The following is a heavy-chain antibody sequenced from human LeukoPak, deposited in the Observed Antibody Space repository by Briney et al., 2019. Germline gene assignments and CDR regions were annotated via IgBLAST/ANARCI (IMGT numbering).Heavy chain of an antibody. J-gene: IGHJ4*02. V-gene: IGHV4-39*07. CDR3: AREYGDYLDY. Sequence: SETLSLTCTVSGGSISSSSYFWGWIRQPPGKGLEWIASINYSGSTYYNPSLKSRVTISVNKSTNQFSLKLSSGTAADTAVYYCAREYGDYLDYWGQGTLVTVSS. D-gene: IGHD4-17*01. CDR2: INYSGST. CDR1: GGSISSSSYF.